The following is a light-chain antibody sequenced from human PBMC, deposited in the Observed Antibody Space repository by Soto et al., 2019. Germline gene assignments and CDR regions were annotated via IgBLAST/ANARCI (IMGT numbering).Light chain of an antibody. J-gene: IGKJ1*01. CDR3: QQGYRSPPT. CDR2: AAS. Sequence: DIQMTQSPSSLSASVGDRVTITCRASQSISSNLNWYQQQPGKVPKLLIYAASSLQSGVPSRFSGSGSGTDFTLTISSLQPEDFATYYCQQGYRSPPTFDQGTKVEIK. V-gene: IGKV1-39*01. CDR1: QSISSN.